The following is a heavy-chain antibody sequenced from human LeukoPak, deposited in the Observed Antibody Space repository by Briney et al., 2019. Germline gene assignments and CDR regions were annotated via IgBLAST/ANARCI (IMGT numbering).Heavy chain of an antibody. CDR2: IKSKTDGGTT. D-gene: IGHD3-22*01. CDR1: GITIRTYA. V-gene: IGHV3-15*01. Sequence: GGSLRLSCAASGITIRTYAMSWVRQAPGKGLEWVGRIKSKTDGGTTDYAAPVKGRFTISRDDSKNTLYLQMNSLKTEDTAVYYCTTGGITMIVVVDCWGQGTLVTVSS. CDR3: TTGGITMIVVVDC. J-gene: IGHJ4*02.